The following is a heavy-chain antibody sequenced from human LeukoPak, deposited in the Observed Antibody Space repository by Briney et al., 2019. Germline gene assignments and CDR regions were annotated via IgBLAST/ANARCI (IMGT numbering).Heavy chain of an antibody. J-gene: IGHJ4*02. CDR2: IYHSGST. Sequence: PSETLSLXCTVSGGSSSSYYWRWIRQPPGKGLEWIGYIYHSGSTNYNPSLKSRVTISVDTSKNQFSLKLSSVTAADTAVYYCARDLGYNYDYWGQGTLVTVSS. CDR3: ARDLGYNYDY. D-gene: IGHD5-24*01. V-gene: IGHV4-59*01. CDR1: GGSSSSYY.